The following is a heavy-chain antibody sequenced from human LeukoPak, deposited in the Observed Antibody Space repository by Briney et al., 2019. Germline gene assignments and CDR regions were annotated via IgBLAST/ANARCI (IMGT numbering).Heavy chain of an antibody. Sequence: SETLSLTCNVSGDSFSSYYWSWIRQPPGKGLEWIGYIYYSGSTNYNPSLKSRVTISVDTSKNQFSLKLSSVTTADTAVYYCARLHRGEEAFDIWGQGTMVTVSS. CDR1: GDSFSSYY. J-gene: IGHJ3*02. CDR2: IYYSGST. V-gene: IGHV4-59*01. CDR3: ARLHRGEEAFDI.